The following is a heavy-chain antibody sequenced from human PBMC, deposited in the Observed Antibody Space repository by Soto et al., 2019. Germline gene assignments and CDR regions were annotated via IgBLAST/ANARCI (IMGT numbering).Heavy chain of an antibody. V-gene: IGHV4-59*12. CDR2: IYYSGST. CDR1: GGSTSSYY. Sequence: PSETLSLTCSVSGGSTSSYYWSWIRQPPGKGLEWIGYIYYSGSTNYNPSLKSRVTISVDTSKSQFSLKLTSVTSADTAVYYCARDKITGLFDYWGQGTLVTVSS. CDR3: ARDKITGLFDY. D-gene: IGHD3-10*01. J-gene: IGHJ4*02.